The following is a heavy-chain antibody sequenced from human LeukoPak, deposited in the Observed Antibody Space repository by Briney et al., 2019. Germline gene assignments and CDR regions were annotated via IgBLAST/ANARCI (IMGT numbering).Heavy chain of an antibody. CDR1: GFTVSSNY. Sequence: QSGGSLRLSCAASGFTVSSNYMSWVRQAPGKGLEWVSVIYSGGSTYYADSVKGRFTISRDNSKNTLYLQMNSLRVEDTALYYCAKGGDFWSAYSYFDYWGQGTLVTVSS. D-gene: IGHD3-3*01. V-gene: IGHV3-53*01. J-gene: IGHJ4*02. CDR3: AKGGDFWSAYSYFDY. CDR2: IYSGGST.